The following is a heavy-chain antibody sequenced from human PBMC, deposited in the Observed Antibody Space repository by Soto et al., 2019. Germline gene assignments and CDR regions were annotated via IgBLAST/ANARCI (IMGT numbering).Heavy chain of an antibody. J-gene: IGHJ6*02. CDR3: ERDLAGLVWFGLRKDYYYGMDV. CDR2: IWYDGSNK. D-gene: IGHD3-10*01. CDR1: GFTFSSYG. V-gene: IGHV3-33*01. Sequence: QVQLVESGGGVVQPGRSLRLSCAASGFTFSSYGMHWVRQAPGKGLEWVAVIWYDGSNKYYADSVKGRFTISRDNSKNTLYLQMNSLRAEDTAVYYCERDLAGLVWFGLRKDYYYGMDVWGQGTTVTVSS.